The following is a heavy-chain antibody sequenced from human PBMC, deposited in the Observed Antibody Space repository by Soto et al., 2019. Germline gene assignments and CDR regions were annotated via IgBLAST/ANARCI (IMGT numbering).Heavy chain of an antibody. J-gene: IGHJ4*02. Sequence: QVQLQESGPGLVKASQTLSLTCTLSGASVSSAEHYWSWIRQPPGKGLECIGYTYYSGGSYYNAPPQRRVSISVDTSQNQFSLTLTSVTAADTAVYYCARLSGYDPAGAADKWGPGILVSVSS. D-gene: IGHD5-12*01. CDR3: ARLSGYDPAGAADK. V-gene: IGHV4-30-4*01. CDR2: TYYSGGS. CDR1: GASVSSAEHY.